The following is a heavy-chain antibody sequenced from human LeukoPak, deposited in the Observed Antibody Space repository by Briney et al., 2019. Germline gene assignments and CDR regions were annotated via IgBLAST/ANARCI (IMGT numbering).Heavy chain of an antibody. J-gene: IGHJ4*02. D-gene: IGHD3-16*01. CDR1: GFTFNHYS. Sequence: GGSLRLSCAASGFTFNHYSFHWVRQAPGKGLECVSYINDNSDTIFYADSVKGRFTISRDNAKNSLYLQMNSLGAEDTAVYYCVRDLFGRDRRPFDCWGQGTLVTVSS. CDR3: VRDLFGRDRRPFDC. CDR2: INDNSDTI. V-gene: IGHV3-48*04.